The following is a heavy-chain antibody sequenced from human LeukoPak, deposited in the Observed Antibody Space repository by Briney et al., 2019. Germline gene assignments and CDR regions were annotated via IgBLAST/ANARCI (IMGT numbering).Heavy chain of an antibody. D-gene: IGHD4-11*01. CDR1: GDSISGYY. Sequence: PSETLSLTCTVSGDSISGYYWSWIRQPPGKGLEWIGYIYNSGSTTYNPSLKSRVTISVDTSKNQFSLRLRSVTAVDTAVYYCARDGLQGSILWGQGTLVTVSS. V-gene: IGHV4-59*01. CDR3: ARDGLQGSIL. CDR2: IYNSGST. J-gene: IGHJ4*02.